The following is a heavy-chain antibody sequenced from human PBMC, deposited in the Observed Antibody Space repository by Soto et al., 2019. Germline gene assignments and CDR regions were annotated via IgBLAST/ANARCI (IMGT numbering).Heavy chain of an antibody. V-gene: IGHV3-7*01. CDR3: TTDLPTPIPQVDY. J-gene: IGHJ4*02. Sequence: PGGSLRLSCAASGFTFSSYWMSWVRQAPGKGLEWVANIKQDGSEKWYVDSVKGRFTISRDNAKNSLYLQMNSLRAEDTAVYYCTTDLPTPIPQVDYWGQGTLVTVSS. D-gene: IGHD2-21*01. CDR2: IKQDGSEK. CDR1: GFTFSSYW.